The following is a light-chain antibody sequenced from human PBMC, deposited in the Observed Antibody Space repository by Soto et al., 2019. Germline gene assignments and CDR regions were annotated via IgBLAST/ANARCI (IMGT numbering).Light chain of an antibody. Sequence: DIQMTQSPSTLSASVGDRVTITCRATQSVSTWLAWYQQKPGKAPKLLISKASSLETGVPSRFSGSGSGAEFTLTINSLQPGDFATYYCQQFDSYPWTFGQGTKVEIK. CDR1: QSVSTW. J-gene: IGKJ1*01. CDR3: QQFDSYPWT. CDR2: KAS. V-gene: IGKV1-5*03.